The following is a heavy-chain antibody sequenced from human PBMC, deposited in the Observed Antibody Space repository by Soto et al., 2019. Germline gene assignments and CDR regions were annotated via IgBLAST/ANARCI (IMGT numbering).Heavy chain of an antibody. CDR1: GYTFTAYP. Sequence: QVHLVQSGAEVKKPGASVKVSCKASGYTFTAYPMHWVRQAPGQRLEWMGWINAANGDTGYSQKFHDRVTFTRDTSATTFYMELSSLTSEDTAVYYCASKDYYGAGVYYFDHWGQGTLVTVSS. CDR2: INAANGDT. CDR3: ASKDYYGAGVYYFDH. D-gene: IGHD4-17*01. V-gene: IGHV1-3*01. J-gene: IGHJ4*02.